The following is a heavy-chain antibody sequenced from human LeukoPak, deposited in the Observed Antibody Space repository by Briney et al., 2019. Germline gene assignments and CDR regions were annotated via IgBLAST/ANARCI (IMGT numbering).Heavy chain of an antibody. CDR1: GLTVGNNY. CDR3: GRVVVVTNTADYFDY. V-gene: IGHV3-66*01. Sequence: PGGSLRLSCAASGLTVGNNYMGWVRQAPGRGLERVSIIYSSGATYYADSVRARFTISRDNSRNTLYLQMNTLRAEDTAVYYCGRVVVVTNTADYFDYWGQGTLVTVSS. J-gene: IGHJ4*02. D-gene: IGHD2-2*01. CDR2: IYSSGAT.